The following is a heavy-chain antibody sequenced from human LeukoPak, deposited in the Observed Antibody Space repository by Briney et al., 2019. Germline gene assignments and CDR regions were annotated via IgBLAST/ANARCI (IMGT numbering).Heavy chain of an antibody. D-gene: IGHD7-27*01. CDR3: VRLTRAEFDY. J-gene: IGHJ4*02. CDR1: GFNFSSYW. Sequence: GGSLRLSCAASGFNFSSYWLHWVRQVPGKGLVWVSGINSHGSSTSYADSVKGRFTISRDNAKNTLHLQMNSLRAEDTAVYYCVRLTRAEFDYWGQGTLVTVSS. V-gene: IGHV3-74*01. CDR2: INSHGSST.